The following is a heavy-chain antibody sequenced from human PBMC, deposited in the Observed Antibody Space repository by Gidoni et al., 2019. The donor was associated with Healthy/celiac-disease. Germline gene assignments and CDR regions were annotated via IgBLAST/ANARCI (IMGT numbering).Heavy chain of an antibody. J-gene: IGHJ6*02. CDR1: GGTFSSYA. CDR3: ARVSATMVRGVIISNYYYYYGMDV. D-gene: IGHD3-10*01. CDR2: IIPLFGTA. V-gene: IGHV1-69*01. Sequence: QVQLVQSGAEVKKPGSSVKVSCKASGGTFSSYAISWVRQAPGQGLEWMGGIIPLFGTANYAQKFQGRVTITADESTSTAYMELSSLRSEDTAVYYCARVSATMVRGVIISNYYYYYGMDVWGQGTTVTVSS.